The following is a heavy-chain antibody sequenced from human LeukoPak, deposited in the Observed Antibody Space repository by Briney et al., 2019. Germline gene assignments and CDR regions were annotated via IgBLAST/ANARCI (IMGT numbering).Heavy chain of an antibody. CDR2: INPSGGST. J-gene: IGHJ4*02. CDR1: GYTFTGYY. Sequence: ASVKVSCKASGYTFTGYYMHWVRQAPGQGLEWMGIINPSGGSTSYAQKFQGRVTMTRDTSTSTVYMELSSLRSEDTAVYYCARASPPNYYDSSGGNTFDYWGQGTLVTVSS. D-gene: IGHD3-22*01. CDR3: ARASPPNYYDSSGGNTFDY. V-gene: IGHV1-46*01.